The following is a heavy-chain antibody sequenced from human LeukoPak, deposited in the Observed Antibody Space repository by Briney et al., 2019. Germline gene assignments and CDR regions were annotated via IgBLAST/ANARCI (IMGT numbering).Heavy chain of an antibody. V-gene: IGHV3-30*04. CDR2: MSYDGSNK. CDR1: GFTFSSYA. D-gene: IGHD3-10*01. Sequence: GGSLRLSCAASGFTFSSYAMHWVRQAPGKGLEWVAVMSYDGSNKYYADSVKGRFTISRDNSKNTLYLQMNSLRAEDTAVYYCARVTMVRRSDAFDIWGQGTMVTVSS. J-gene: IGHJ3*02. CDR3: ARVTMVRRSDAFDI.